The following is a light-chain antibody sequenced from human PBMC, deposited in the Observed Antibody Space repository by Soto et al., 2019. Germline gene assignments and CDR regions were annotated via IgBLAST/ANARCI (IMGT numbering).Light chain of an antibody. CDR2: EGT. J-gene: IGLJ1*01. Sequence: QSALTQPASVSGSPGQSITISCTAASTDVGSYNIVSWYQQHPGKAPKLIIYEGTNRPSGVSSRFSGSKSGNTASLTISGLQAEDEADYYCCSYAGSYTGVFGTGTKLTVL. CDR3: CSYAGSYTGV. CDR1: STDVGSYNI. V-gene: IGLV2-14*02.